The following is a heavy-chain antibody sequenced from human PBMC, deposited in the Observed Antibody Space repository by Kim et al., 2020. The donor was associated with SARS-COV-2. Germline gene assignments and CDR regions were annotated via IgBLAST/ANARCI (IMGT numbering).Heavy chain of an antibody. D-gene: IGHD1-1*01. CDR2: IKSKTDGGTT. V-gene: IGHV3-15*01. CDR3: TTDLEKYYYWYFDL. Sequence: GGSLRLSCAASGFTFSNAWMSWVRQAPGKGLEWVGRIKSKTDGGTTDYAAPVKGRFTISRDDSKNTLYLQMNSLKTEDTAVYYCTTDLEKYYYWYFDLWGRGTLVTVSS. CDR1: GFTFSNAW. J-gene: IGHJ2*01.